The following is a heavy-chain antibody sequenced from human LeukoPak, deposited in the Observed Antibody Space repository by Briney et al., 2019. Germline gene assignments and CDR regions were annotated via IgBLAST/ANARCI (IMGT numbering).Heavy chain of an antibody. V-gene: IGHV4-34*01. CDR3: TRGLSSSRARYYYLDV. J-gene: IGHJ6*03. D-gene: IGHD6-13*01. Sequence: PSETLSLTCAVYGGSFSGYYWSWIRQPPGKGLEWIGEINHSGSTNYNPSLKSRVTISVDTSKSQFSLKLGSVTAADTAVYYCTRGLSSSRARYYYLDVWGKGTTVTVSS. CDR2: INHSGST. CDR1: GGSFSGYY.